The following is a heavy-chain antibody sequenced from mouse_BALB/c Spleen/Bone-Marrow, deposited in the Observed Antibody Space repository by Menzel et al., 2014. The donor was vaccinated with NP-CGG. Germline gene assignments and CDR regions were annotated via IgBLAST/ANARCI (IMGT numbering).Heavy chain of an antibody. D-gene: IGHD2-14*01. CDR1: GYSFTGYT. V-gene: IGHV1-18*01. Sequence: EVKLVESGPELVKPGASMKISCEASGYSFTGYTMNWVKQSHGKNLEWIGLINPYNGGTSYNQKFKGKATLTVDKSSSTAYMELLSLTSEDSAVYHCAGEVRPHWYFDVWGAGTTVTVSS. CDR2: INPYNGGT. J-gene: IGHJ1*01. CDR3: AGEVRPHWYFDV.